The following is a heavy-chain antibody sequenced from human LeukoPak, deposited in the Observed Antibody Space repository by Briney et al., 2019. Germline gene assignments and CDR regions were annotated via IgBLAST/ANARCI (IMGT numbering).Heavy chain of an antibody. Sequence: GGSLRLSCAASGFIFSTYAMHWVRHTTGRGLEWVSGIGTAGDTYSPGSVKGRFTISRENAKNSLYLQMNSLRAGDTAVYYCARADLRGYSLDYWGQGTLVTVSS. CDR1: GFIFSTYA. D-gene: IGHD5-18*01. CDR3: ARADLRGYSLDY. V-gene: IGHV3-13*01. J-gene: IGHJ4*02. CDR2: IGTAGDT.